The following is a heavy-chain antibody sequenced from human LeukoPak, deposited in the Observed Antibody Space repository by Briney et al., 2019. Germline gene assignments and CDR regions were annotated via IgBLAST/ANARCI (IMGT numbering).Heavy chain of an antibody. J-gene: IGHJ4*02. D-gene: IGHD1-26*01. CDR3: ARVGATTPAPPDY. CDR2: ISGYNGNT. CDR1: GYTFTSCG. Sequence: GASVTVSCQASGYTFTSCGISWVRQAPGQGLEWMGWISGYNGNTKYAQKLQGRVTMTTDTSTSTANMELRSLRSDDTAVYYCARVGATTPAPPDYWGQGTLVTVSS. V-gene: IGHV1-18*01.